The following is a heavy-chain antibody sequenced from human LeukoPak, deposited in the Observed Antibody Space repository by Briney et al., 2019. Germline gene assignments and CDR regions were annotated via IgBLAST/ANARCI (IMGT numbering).Heavy chain of an antibody. D-gene: IGHD5-18*01. CDR3: ARVVKRGYTYGYFDY. CDR2: ISPGDSDT. Sequence: GESLKISCKGSGYSSWIGWVRQMPGKGLEWMGIISPGDSDTRYSPSLLGQVTISADKSISTAYLQWSSLKASDTAMYYCARVVKRGYTYGYFDYWGQGTLVTVSS. CDR1: GYSSW. J-gene: IGHJ4*02. V-gene: IGHV5-51*01.